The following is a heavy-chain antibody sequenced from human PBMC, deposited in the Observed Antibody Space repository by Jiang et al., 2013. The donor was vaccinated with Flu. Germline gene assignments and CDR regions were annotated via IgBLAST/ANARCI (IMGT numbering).Heavy chain of an antibody. CDR2: IYPGDSDT. V-gene: IGHV5-51*01. J-gene: IGHJ4*02. CDR3: ARHARIWGAEDYYDSSGYLAAADY. Sequence: AEVKKPGESLKISCKGSGYSFTSYWIGWVRQMPGKGLEWMGIIYPGDSDTRYSPSFQGQVTISADKSISTAYLQWSSLKASDTAMYYCARHARIWGAEDYYDSSGYLAAADYWGQGTLVTVSS. D-gene: IGHD3-22*01. CDR1: GYSFTSYW.